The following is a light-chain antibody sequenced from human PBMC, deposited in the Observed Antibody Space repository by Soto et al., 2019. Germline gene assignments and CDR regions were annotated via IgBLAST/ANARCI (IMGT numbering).Light chain of an antibody. V-gene: IGLV2-23*01. Sequence: QSVLTQPASVSGSPGQSITISCTGTNSDVGTYNLVSWYQQHPGKAPKLMIYEGSKRPSGISNRFSGSKSGNTASLTISGLQAEDEADYYCCSYAGSSTLVLFGGGTKLTVL. CDR3: CSYAGSSTLVL. J-gene: IGLJ2*01. CDR2: EGS. CDR1: NSDVGTYNL.